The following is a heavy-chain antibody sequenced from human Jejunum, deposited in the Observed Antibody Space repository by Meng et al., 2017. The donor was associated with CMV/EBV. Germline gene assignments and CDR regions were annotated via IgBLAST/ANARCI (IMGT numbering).Heavy chain of an antibody. CDR2: IYYGGST. J-gene: IGHJ6*02. D-gene: IGHD3-9*01. CDR1: SPTYY. Sequence: SPTYYWGWIRQPPGKGLEWIGSIYYGGSTYYNPSLESRVTISVDTSKNQFSLSLSSVTAADTAVYYCARDRVRYSDDYYYYGMDVWGQGTTVTVSS. V-gene: IGHV4-39*07. CDR3: ARDRVRYSDDYYYYGMDV.